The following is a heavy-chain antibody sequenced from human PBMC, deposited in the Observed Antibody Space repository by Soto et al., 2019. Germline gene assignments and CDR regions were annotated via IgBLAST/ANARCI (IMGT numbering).Heavy chain of an antibody. CDR1: GGSISSYY. Sequence: QVQLQESGPGLVKPSETLSLTCTVSGGSISSYYWSWIRQSPGKGLEWIGNIHYSESTKSNPSLKSRVTIAVDTSRNQVSLKLSSVTAADSAVYFCARARYQLLHPYYYGMDVWGQGTTVTVSS. CDR2: IHYSEST. J-gene: IGHJ6*02. CDR3: ARARYQLLHPYYYGMDV. V-gene: IGHV4-59*01. D-gene: IGHD2-2*01.